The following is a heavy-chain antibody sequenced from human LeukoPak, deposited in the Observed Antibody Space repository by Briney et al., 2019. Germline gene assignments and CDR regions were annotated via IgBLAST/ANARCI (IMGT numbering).Heavy chain of an antibody. V-gene: IGHV3-53*01. CDR1: GFTVSSTY. J-gene: IGHJ4*02. CDR3: ARAGPYSTGWALWDY. D-gene: IGHD6-19*01. Sequence: GSLRLSCAASGFTVSSTYMSWVRQAPGKGPEWVSVLYGAGDTYYADSVKGRFTISRDNSKNTLYLQMYSLRADDTAVYYCARAGPYSTGWALWDYWGQGTLVTVSS. CDR2: LYGAGDT.